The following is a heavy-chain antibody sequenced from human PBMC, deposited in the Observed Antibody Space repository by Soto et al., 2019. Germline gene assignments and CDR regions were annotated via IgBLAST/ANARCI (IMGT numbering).Heavy chain of an antibody. CDR3: AGLQKDYCTNGVCPGGFEH. D-gene: IGHD2-8*01. Sequence: GXSVKVSCTASGYPFTSYGIIWVRLAPGQGLEWMGWISAYNGNTNYAQKLQGRVTMTTDTSTSTAYMELRSLRSDDTAVYYCAGLQKDYCTNGVCPGGFEHWGQGTLVTVSS. V-gene: IGHV1-18*04. CDR2: ISAYNGNT. J-gene: IGHJ5*02. CDR1: GYPFTSYG.